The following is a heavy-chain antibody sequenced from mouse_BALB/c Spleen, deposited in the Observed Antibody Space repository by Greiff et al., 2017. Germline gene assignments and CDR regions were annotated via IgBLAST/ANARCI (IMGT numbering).Heavy chain of an antibody. CDR2: IDPANGNT. CDR1: GFNIKDTY. D-gene: IGHD2-10*02. Sequence: EVQLQQSGAELVKPGASVKLSCTASGFNIKDTYMHWVKQRPEQGLEWIGRIDPANGNTKYDPKFQGKATITADTSSNTAYLQLSSLTSEDTAVYYCARNKYGTWFAYWGQGTLVTVSA. V-gene: IGHV14-3*02. CDR3: ARNKYGTWFAY. J-gene: IGHJ3*01.